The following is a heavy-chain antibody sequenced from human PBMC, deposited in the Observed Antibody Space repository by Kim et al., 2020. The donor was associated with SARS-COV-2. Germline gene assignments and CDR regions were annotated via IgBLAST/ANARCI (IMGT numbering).Heavy chain of an antibody. D-gene: IGHD3-9*01. CDR2: IWYDGSNK. J-gene: IGHJ4*02. Sequence: GGSLRLSCAASGFTFSSYGMHWDRQAPGKGLEWVAVIWYDGSNKYYADSVKGRFTISRDNSKNTLYLQMNSLRAEDTAVYYCAKDSGILTGYYDYWGQGTLVTVSS. CDR1: GFTFSSYG. CDR3: AKDSGILTGYYDY. V-gene: IGHV3-33*06.